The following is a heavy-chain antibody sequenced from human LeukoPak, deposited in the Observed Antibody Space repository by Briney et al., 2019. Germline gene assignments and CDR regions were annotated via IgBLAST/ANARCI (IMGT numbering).Heavy chain of an antibody. Sequence: SETLSLTCTVSGGSISSSSYYWSWIRQPPGKGLEWIGYIYDSGSTNYNPSLKSRVTISVDTSKNQFSLKLSSVTAADTAVYYCARDPGGSYKDDALDIWGHGTVVTVSS. D-gene: IGHD3-3*01. CDR3: ARDPGGSYKDDALDI. CDR1: GGSISSSSYY. CDR2: IYDSGST. J-gene: IGHJ3*02. V-gene: IGHV4-61*01.